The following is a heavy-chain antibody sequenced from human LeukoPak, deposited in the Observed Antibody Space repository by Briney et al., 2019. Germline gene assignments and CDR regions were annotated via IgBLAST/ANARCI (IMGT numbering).Heavy chain of an antibody. CDR1: GFTFSNAW. CDR3: LRDWYGSGSYWQIRESYFDY. D-gene: IGHD3-10*01. J-gene: IGHJ4*02. CDR2: IKSKTDGGTT. Sequence: PGGSLRLSCAASGFTFSNAWMSWVRQAPGKGLEWVGRIKSKTDGGTTDYAAPVKGRFTISRDDSKNTLYLQMNSLKTEDTAVYYCLRDWYGSGSYWQIRESYFDYWGQGTLVTVPS. V-gene: IGHV3-15*01.